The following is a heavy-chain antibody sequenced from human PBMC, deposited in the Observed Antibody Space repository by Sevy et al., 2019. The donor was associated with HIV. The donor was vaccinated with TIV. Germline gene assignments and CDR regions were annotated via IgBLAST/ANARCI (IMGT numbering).Heavy chain of an antibody. CDR3: ATHAGIAAAGRVFDY. CDR2: TRNKADGYTT. CDR1: GFTFSDHY. J-gene: IGHJ4*02. V-gene: IGHV3-72*01. D-gene: IGHD6-13*01. Sequence: GGSLRLSCVASGFTFSDHYMEWVRQAPGKGLEWVGHTRNKADGYTTEYAASVKGRFTISRDESKNSLYVQMNSLKAEDTALYYCATHAGIAAAGRVFDYWGQGTLVTVSS.